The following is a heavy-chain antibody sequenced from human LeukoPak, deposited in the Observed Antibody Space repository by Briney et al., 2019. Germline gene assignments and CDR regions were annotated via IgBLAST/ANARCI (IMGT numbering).Heavy chain of an antibody. J-gene: IGHJ4*02. Sequence: PGGSLRLSCAASGFTFSSYSLNWVRQAPGKGLEWVSSITTSSSYIYYADSVKGRFTISRDNAKNSLFLQMNSLRAEDTAVYYCARERGYDYWGQGTLVTVSS. CDR2: ITTSSSYI. D-gene: IGHD3-22*01. CDR3: ARERGYDY. V-gene: IGHV3-21*01. CDR1: GFTFSSYS.